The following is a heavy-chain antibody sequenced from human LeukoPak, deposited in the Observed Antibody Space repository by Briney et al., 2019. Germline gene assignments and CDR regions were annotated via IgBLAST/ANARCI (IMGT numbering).Heavy chain of an antibody. CDR2: IRSKAYGETA. D-gene: IGHD1-1*01. Sequence: GGSLRLSCAASGFTFSRFGMNWVRQAPGKGLEWVGFIRSKAYGETADYAASVKGRFTISRDDSKAIAYLQMNSLKTEDTAVYHCTRDRGAYNLYDYWGQGTLVTVSS. J-gene: IGHJ4*02. CDR1: GFTFSRFG. V-gene: IGHV3-49*04. CDR3: TRDRGAYNLYDY.